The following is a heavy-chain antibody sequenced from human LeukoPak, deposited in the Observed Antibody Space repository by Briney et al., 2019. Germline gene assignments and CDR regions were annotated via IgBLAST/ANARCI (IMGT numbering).Heavy chain of an antibody. CDR1: GGSISSYY. J-gene: IGHJ5*02. CDR2: IYYSGST. D-gene: IGHD3-22*01. Sequence: SETLSLTCTVSGGSISSYYWSWIRQPPGKGLEWIGYIYYSGSTNYNPSLKSRVTISVDTSKNQFSLKLSSVTAADTAMYYCARVKLFYYDSSGYSFDPWGQGTLVTVSS. CDR3: ARVKLFYYDSSGYSFDP. V-gene: IGHV4-59*01.